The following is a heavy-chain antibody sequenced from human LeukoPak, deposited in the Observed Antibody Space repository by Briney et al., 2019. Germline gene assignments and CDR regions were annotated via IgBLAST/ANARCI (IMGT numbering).Heavy chain of an antibody. CDR3: ARAFQLSGTTRFDY. J-gene: IGHJ4*02. CDR2: ISSSGSTI. Sequence: GGSLRLSCAASGFTFSDYYMSWIHQAPGKGLEWVSYISSSGSTIYYADSVKGRFTISRDNAKNSLHLQMNSLRAEDTAVYYCARAFQLSGTTRFDYWGQGTLVTVSS. CDR1: GFTFSDYY. V-gene: IGHV3-11*01. D-gene: IGHD1-1*01.